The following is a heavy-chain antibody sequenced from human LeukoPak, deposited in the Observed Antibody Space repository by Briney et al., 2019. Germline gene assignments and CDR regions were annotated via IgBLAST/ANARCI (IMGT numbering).Heavy chain of an antibody. V-gene: IGHV3-30*02. J-gene: IGHJ4*02. CDR3: AKDSGRIVVVPAASDY. Sequence: GGSLRLSCAASGFTFSSLGMHWVPQAPGKGPGGGAFIRYDGSNKYYADSVKCRFTIPRDNSKNTLYLQMNSLRAEDTAVYYCAKDSGRIVVVPAASDYWGQGTLVTVSS. CDR1: GFTFSSLG. CDR2: IRYDGSNK. D-gene: IGHD2-2*01.